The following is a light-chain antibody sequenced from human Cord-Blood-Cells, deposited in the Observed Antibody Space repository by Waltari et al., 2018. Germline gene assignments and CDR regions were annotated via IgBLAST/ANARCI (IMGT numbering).Light chain of an antibody. Sequence: QSVLTQPPSVSGTPGQRVTISCSGRSSNIGSNTVNWYQQLPGPAPKRLIYSNNQRPSGVPDRFSGSKSGTSASLAISGLQSEDEADYYCAAWDDSLNGVVFGGGTKLTVL. J-gene: IGLJ2*01. CDR1: SSNIGSNT. CDR3: AAWDDSLNGVV. V-gene: IGLV1-44*01. CDR2: SNN.